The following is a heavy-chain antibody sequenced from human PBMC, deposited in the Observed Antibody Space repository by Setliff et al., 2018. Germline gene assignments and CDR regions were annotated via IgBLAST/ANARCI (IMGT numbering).Heavy chain of an antibody. Sequence: WASVKVSCKASGYTFTDYYMNWLRQAPGQGLEWMGWINPHTGGTTYNQKFQGRVTMSRDTSISTAYMELSSLRSEDTAVYYCARRVSYDSSGYPLGYWGQGTLVTVSS. D-gene: IGHD3-22*01. CDR1: GYTFTDYY. CDR2: INPHTGGT. CDR3: ARRVSYDSSGYPLGY. J-gene: IGHJ4*02. V-gene: IGHV1-2*02.